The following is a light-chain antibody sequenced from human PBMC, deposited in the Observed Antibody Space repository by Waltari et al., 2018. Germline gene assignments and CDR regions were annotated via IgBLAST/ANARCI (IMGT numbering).Light chain of an antibody. CDR3: QQYNSYSGYT. Sequence: DIQMTQSPSTLSASVADRATITCRASQSISSWLAWYQQKPGKAPKLLIYKASSIESGVPSRFSGSGSGTEFTLTISSLQPDNFATYYCQQYNSYSGYTFGQGTKLEMK. J-gene: IGKJ2*01. V-gene: IGKV1-5*03. CDR1: QSISSW. CDR2: KAS.